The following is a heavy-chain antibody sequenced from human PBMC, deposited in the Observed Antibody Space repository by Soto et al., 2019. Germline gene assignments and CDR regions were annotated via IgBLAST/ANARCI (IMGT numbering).Heavy chain of an antibody. D-gene: IGHD3-3*01. V-gene: IGHV4-34*01. Sequence: SETLSLTCAVYGGSFRGYYWSWIRQPPEKGLEWIGEINHSGSTTYNPSLKSRVTITVATSKNQFSLKLSSVPDADTSVYYCARVPIDFWSGYCAFDIWCQGTMVIVSS. CDR2: INHSGST. J-gene: IGHJ3*02. CDR1: GGSFRGYY. CDR3: ARVPIDFWSGYCAFDI.